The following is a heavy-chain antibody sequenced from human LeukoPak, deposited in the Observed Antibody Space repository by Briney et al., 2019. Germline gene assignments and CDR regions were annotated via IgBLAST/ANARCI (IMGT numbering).Heavy chain of an antibody. V-gene: IGHV3-74*01. CDR2: INSDGSST. Sequence: GGSLRLSCAASGFTFSSYWMHWVRQAPGKGLVWVSRINSDGSSTSYADSVKGRFTISRDNAKNTLYLQMNSLRAEDTAVYYCARDPVAGYYSYGMDVWGQGTTVTVSS. CDR3: ARDPVAGYYSYGMDV. D-gene: IGHD3-22*01. J-gene: IGHJ6*02. CDR1: GFTFSSYW.